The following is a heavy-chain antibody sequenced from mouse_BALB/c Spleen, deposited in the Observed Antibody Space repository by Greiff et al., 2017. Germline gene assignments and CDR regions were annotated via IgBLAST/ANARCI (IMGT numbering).Heavy chain of an antibody. J-gene: IGHJ4*01. D-gene: IGHD1-1*01. CDR1: GFAFSSYD. V-gene: IGHV5-12-1*01. CDR2: ISSGGGST. Sequence: DVQLVESGGGLVKPGGSLKLSCAASGFAFSSYDMSWVRQTPEKRLEWVAYISSGGGSTYYPDTVKGRFTISRDNAKNTLYLQMSSLKSEDTAMYYCARHPHYYGSSYPWYAMDYWGQGTSVTVSS. CDR3: ARHPHYYGSSYPWYAMDY.